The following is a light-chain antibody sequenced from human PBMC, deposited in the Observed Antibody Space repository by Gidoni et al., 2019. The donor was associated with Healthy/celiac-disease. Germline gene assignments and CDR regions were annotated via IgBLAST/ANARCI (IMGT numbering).Light chain of an antibody. CDR1: QSISNS. CDR3: QQYYSTPFA. CDR2: AAS. V-gene: IGKV1-NL1*01. Sequence: DIQMTPSPSSLSASVGDRVTITCRASQSISNSLAWYQQKPGKAPKLLLYAASRLESGVPSRFSGSGSGTDYTLTISSLQPEDFATYYCQQYYSTPFAFGPGTKVDIK. J-gene: IGKJ3*01.